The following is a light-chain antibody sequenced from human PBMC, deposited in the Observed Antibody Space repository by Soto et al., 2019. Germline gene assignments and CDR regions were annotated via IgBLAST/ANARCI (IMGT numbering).Light chain of an antibody. J-gene: IGKJ3*01. CDR3: QQSYRTPFT. V-gene: IGKV1-39*01. Sequence: DIQMTQSPSSLSASVGDRVTITCRASQSISSYLNWYQQKPGKAPKLLIYAASSLQSGVTSRFSGSGSGTDFTLTISSLQPEDFATYYCQQSYRTPFTFGPGTKVDIK. CDR1: QSISSY. CDR2: AAS.